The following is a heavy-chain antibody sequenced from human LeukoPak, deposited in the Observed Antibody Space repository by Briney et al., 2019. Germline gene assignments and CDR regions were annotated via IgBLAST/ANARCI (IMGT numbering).Heavy chain of an antibody. D-gene: IGHD6-13*01. V-gene: IGHV1-46*01. Sequence: ASVKVSCKASGYPFTSYYMHWVRQAPGQGLEWMGIINPSGGSTSYAQKFQGRVTMTRDTSTSTVYMELSSLRSEDTAVYYCARATRIAAAGYNDAFDIWGQGTMVTVSS. J-gene: IGHJ3*02. CDR3: ARATRIAAAGYNDAFDI. CDR2: INPSGGST. CDR1: GYPFTSYY.